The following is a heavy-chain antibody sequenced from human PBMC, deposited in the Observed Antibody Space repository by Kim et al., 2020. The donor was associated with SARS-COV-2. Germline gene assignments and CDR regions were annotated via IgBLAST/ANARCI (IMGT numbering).Heavy chain of an antibody. CDR1: GFTFSSYA. CDR2: ISGSGGST. Sequence: GGSLRLSCAASGFTFSSYAMSWVRQAPGKGLEWVSAISGSGGSTYYADSVKGRFTISRDNSKNTLYLQMNSLRAEDTAVYYCEKTQQQLVHFDYWGQGTLVTVSS. V-gene: IGHV3-23*01. CDR3: EKTQQQLVHFDY. J-gene: IGHJ4*02. D-gene: IGHD6-13*01.